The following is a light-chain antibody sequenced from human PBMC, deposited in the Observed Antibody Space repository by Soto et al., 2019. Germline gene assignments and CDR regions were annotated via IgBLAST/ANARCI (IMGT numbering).Light chain of an antibody. CDR1: SGDVGGYNY. V-gene: IGLV2-8*01. J-gene: IGLJ1*01. Sequence: QSALTQPPSASGSPGQPVTISCTGTSGDVGGYNYVSWYQHHPGKAPKLIIYEVNKRPSGVPDRSSGSKSGNTASLTVSGLQAEDAADYYCSSYAGTPFVFGTGTKVTVL. CDR2: EVN. CDR3: SSYAGTPFV.